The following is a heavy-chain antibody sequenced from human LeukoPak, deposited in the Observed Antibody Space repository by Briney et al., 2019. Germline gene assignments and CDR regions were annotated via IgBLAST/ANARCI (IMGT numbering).Heavy chain of an antibody. CDR2: ISWNSGSI. D-gene: IGHD5-18*01. V-gene: IGHV3-9*01. Sequence: PGGSLRLSCAASGFTFDDYAMHWVRKAPGKGLELVSGISWNSGSIGYADSVKGRFTISRDNAKNSLYLQMNSLRAEDTALYYCAKDSRGYSTGDFDYWGQGTLVTASS. CDR3: AKDSRGYSTGDFDY. CDR1: GFTFDDYA. J-gene: IGHJ4*02.